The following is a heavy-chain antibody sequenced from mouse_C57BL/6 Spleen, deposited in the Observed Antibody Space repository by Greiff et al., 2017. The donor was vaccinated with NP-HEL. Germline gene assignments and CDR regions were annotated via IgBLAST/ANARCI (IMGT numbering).Heavy chain of an antibody. D-gene: IGHD1-1*01. CDR1: GYSFTGYF. V-gene: IGHV1-20*01. CDR2: INPYNGDT. Sequence: EVQLQQSGPELVKPGASVKISCKASGYSFTGYFMNWVMQSHGKSLEWIGRINPYNGDTFYNQKFKGKATLTVDKSSSTANMELRSLTSEDSAVYYCARSGYCGSSALFAYWGQGTLVTVSA. CDR3: ARSGYCGSSALFAY. J-gene: IGHJ3*01.